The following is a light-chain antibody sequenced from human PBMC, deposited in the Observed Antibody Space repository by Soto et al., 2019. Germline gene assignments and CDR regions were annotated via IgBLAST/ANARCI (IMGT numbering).Light chain of an antibody. Sequence: DIELTQSRSTLALSPGERATLYCRASQSVSSSYLAWYQQKPGQAPRLLIYGASTRATGISARFSGSGSGTEFTLTISSLQSEDFAVYYCQQYEKWPPSITFGQGTKVDIK. V-gene: IGKV3-15*01. CDR2: GAS. J-gene: IGKJ1*01. CDR3: QQYEKWPPSIT. CDR1: QSVSSSY.